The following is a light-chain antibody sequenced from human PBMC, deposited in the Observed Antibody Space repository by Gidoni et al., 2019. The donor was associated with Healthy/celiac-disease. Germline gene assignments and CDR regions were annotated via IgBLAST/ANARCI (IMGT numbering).Light chain of an antibody. V-gene: IGKV3-11*01. J-gene: IGKJ4*01. CDR1: QSVSSY. CDR2: DAS. Sequence: EIVLTQSPATLSLSPGERATLSCRTSQSVSSYLSWYQQNPGQAPTLLIYDASNRATGRPARFSGSGAGTDFSPTTISLEPEDFAVYYCQQRSNGRLTFXGXTKVEIK. CDR3: QQRSNGRLT.